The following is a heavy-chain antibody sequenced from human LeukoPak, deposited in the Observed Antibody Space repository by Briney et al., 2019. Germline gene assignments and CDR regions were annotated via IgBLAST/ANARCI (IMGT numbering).Heavy chain of an antibody. D-gene: IGHD6-6*01. CDR1: GYSFTSYW. V-gene: IGHV5-51*01. CDR2: IYPGDSDT. J-gene: IGHJ5*02. Sequence: GESLKISCKGSGYSFTSYWLGGVRQMPGKGLEWMGIIYPGDSDTRYSPSFQGQVTISADKSISTAYLQWSSLKASDTAMYYCARVVEAARPDWFDPWGQETLVTISS. CDR3: ARVVEAARPDWFDP.